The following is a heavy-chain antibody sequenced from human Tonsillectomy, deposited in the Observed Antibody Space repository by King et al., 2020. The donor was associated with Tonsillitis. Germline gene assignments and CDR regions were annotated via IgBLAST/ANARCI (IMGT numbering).Heavy chain of an antibody. CDR1: GFTFSSYA. CDR2: ISYDGSNK. V-gene: IGHV3-30-3*01. D-gene: IGHD3-16*01. CDR3: ARGLSDYVWGSYDY. Sequence: VQLVESGGGVVQPGRSLRLSCAASGFTFSSYAMHWVRQAPGKGLEWVAVISYDGSNKYYADSVKGRFTISRDNSKNTLYLQMNSLRAEDTAVYYCARGLSDYVWGSYDYWGHGTLVTVSS. J-gene: IGHJ4*01.